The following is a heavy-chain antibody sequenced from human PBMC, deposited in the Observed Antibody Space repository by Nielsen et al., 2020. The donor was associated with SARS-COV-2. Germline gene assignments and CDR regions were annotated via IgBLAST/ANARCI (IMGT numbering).Heavy chain of an antibody. CDR1: GVSVSSGRYV. J-gene: IGHJ4*02. V-gene: IGHV4-61*01. CDR3: ARGGYNIYDFDY. D-gene: IGHD5-24*01. Sequence: SQILSPTWRLPGVSVSSGRYVWSWIRQPPGKRLEGIGDMFYIGTANYNPSFQSPVNISVDTSKNQSSLKLSSVTAADTATYYCARGGYNIYDFDYWGRGTLVTVSS. CDR2: MFYIGTA.